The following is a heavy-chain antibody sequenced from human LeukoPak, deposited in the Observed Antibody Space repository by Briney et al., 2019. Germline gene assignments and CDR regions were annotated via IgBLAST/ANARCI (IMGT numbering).Heavy chain of an antibody. CDR3: ASGAIFGVVISGEYYYYMDV. CDR2: ISAYNGNT. D-gene: IGHD3-3*01. CDR1: GYTFTSYG. Sequence: ASVKVSCKASGYTFTSYGISWVRQAPGQGLEWMGWISAYNGNTNYAQKFQGRVTITTDESTSTAYMELSSLRSEDTAVYYCASGAIFGVVISGEYYYYMDVWGKGTTVTVSS. V-gene: IGHV1-18*01. J-gene: IGHJ6*03.